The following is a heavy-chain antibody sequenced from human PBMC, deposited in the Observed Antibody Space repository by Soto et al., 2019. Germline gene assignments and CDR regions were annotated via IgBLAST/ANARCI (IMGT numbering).Heavy chain of an antibody. V-gene: IGHV4-30-4*01. D-gene: IGHD7-27*01. CDR1: GGSISSAAYC. CDR3: ARGPSGDKIDY. CDR2: IYDGGTT. Sequence: QVQLQESGPRLVSPSQTLSLTCTVSGGSISSAAYCWSWTRQSPDKGLEWIGHIYDGGTTYSSPSLKGRVTISADTSETQFSLKLSSVSAADTAVYYCARGPSGDKIDYWGQGIQVTVSS. J-gene: IGHJ4*02.